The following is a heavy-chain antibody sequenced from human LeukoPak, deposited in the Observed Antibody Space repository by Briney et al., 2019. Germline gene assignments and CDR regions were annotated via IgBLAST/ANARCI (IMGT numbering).Heavy chain of an antibody. J-gene: IGHJ4*02. CDR1: GGSISSNTYY. CDR3: ARHLDYYGSGSYLGL. Sequence: PSETLSLTCAVSGGSISSNTYYWGWIRQPPGKGLEWIGSFDYSGSTYYSPSLKSPVTISVDTSKNQFSLKLTSVTAADTAVYYCARHLDYYGSGSYLGLWGQGTLVTVSS. V-gene: IGHV4-39*01. CDR2: FDYSGST. D-gene: IGHD3-10*01.